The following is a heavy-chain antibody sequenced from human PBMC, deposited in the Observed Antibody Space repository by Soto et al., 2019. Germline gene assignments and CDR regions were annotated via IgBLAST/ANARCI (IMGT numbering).Heavy chain of an antibody. V-gene: IGHV3-53*04. Sequence: EVQLVESGGALVQPGGSLRLSCAASGFTVSSSYMSWVRQAPGKGLEWVSVIYSGGSTYYADSVKGRFTISRHNSKNTLYLEMNSLRAEDTAVYYCARDAAMDYGDPSPGYWGQGTLVTVSS. CDR1: GFTVSSSY. D-gene: IGHD4-17*01. CDR2: IYSGGST. CDR3: ARDAAMDYGDPSPGY. J-gene: IGHJ4*02.